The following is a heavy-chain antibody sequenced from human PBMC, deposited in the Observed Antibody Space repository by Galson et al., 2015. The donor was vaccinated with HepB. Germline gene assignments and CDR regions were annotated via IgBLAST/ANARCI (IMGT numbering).Heavy chain of an antibody. CDR3: ARDNMVAGAVDI. Sequence: SLRLSCAASGFTFSYYNMDWVRQAPGKGLEWVSYISSTSSAIYYADSVKGRFTISRDNAKNSLYLQMNSLRDEETAIYYCARDNMVAGAVDIWGQGTMVAVSS. CDR2: ISSTSSAI. CDR1: GFTFSYYN. D-gene: IGHD5-12*01. J-gene: IGHJ3*02. V-gene: IGHV3-48*02.